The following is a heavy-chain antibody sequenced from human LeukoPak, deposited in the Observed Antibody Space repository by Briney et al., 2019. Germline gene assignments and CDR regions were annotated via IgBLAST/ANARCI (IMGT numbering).Heavy chain of an antibody. Sequence: PSETLSLTCTVSGGSISSSSYYWGWIRQPPGKGLEWIGSIYYSGSTYYNPSLKSRVTISVDTSKNQFSPKVSSVTAADTAVYYCARVPTCSAGSCLYHFDYWGQGTLVTVSS. J-gene: IGHJ4*02. CDR3: ARVPTCSAGSCLYHFDY. V-gene: IGHV4-39*07. D-gene: IGHD2-15*01. CDR2: IYYSGST. CDR1: GGSISSSSYY.